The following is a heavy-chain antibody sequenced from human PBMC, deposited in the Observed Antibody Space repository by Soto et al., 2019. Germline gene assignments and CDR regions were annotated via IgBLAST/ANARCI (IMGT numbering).Heavy chain of an antibody. D-gene: IGHD4-17*01. CDR2: IYYSGST. Sequence: QLQLQESGPGLVKPSETLSLTCTVSGGSISSSSYYWGWIRQPPGKGLEWIRSIYYSGSTYYNPSLKSRVTISVDTSKNQFSLKLSSVTAADTAVYYCANDGIGDYYYWGQGTLVTVSS. V-gene: IGHV4-39*01. CDR1: GGSISSSSYY. J-gene: IGHJ4*02. CDR3: ANDGIGDYYY.